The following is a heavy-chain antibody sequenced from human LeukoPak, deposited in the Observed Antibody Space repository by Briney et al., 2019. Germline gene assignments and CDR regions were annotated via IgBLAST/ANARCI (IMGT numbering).Heavy chain of an antibody. CDR1: GGSISSYY. J-gene: IGHJ4*02. D-gene: IGHD3-3*01. Sequence: SETLSLTCTVSGGSISSYYWSWIRQPPGKGLEWIGYIYYSGSTNYNPSLKSRVTISVDTSKNQFSLKLSSVTAADTPAYYCVRGGYDFSSGYYPSRWGQGTLVTVSS. V-gene: IGHV4-59*08. CDR3: VRGGYDFSSGYYPSR. CDR2: IYYSGST.